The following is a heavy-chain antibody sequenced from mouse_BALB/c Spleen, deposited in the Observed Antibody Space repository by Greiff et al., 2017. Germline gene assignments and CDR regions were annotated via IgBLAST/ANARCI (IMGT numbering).Heavy chain of an antibody. V-gene: IGHV14-4*02. CDR2: IDPENGDT. Sequence: VHVKQSGAELVRSGASVKLSCTASGFNIKDYYMHWVKQRPEQGLEWIGWIDPENGDTEYAPKFQGKATMTADTSSNTAYLQLSSLTSEDTAVYYCNARATNFDYWGQGTTLTVSS. CDR3: NARATNFDY. J-gene: IGHJ2*01. CDR1: GFNIKDYY. D-gene: IGHD1-1*01.